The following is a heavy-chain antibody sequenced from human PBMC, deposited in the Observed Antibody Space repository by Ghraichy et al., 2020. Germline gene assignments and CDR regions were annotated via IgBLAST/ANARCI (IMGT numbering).Heavy chain of an antibody. D-gene: IGHD2-2*01. CDR1: GFTFSSYS. J-gene: IGHJ6*02. CDR3: ARDRYCSSTSCYAWSTKYYYYYYGMDV. CDR2: ISSSSSYI. Sequence: GGSLRLSCAASGFTFSSYSMNWVRQAPGKGLEWVSSISSSSSYIYYADSVKGRFTISRDNAKNSLYLQMNSLRAEDTAVYYCARDRYCSSTSCYAWSTKYYYYYYGMDVWGQGTTVTVSS. V-gene: IGHV3-21*01.